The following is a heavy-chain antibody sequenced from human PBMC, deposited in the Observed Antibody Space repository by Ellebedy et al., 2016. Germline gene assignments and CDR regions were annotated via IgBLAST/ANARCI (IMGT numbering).Heavy chain of an antibody. CDR1: GGSINNYY. V-gene: IGHV4-59*01. CDR2: VYYRASP. D-gene: IGHD6-13*01. J-gene: IGHJ6*02. Sequence: SETLSLTXSVSGGSINNYYWSWIRQPPGKGLEWIGYVYYRASPRYNPSLGSRVTVSADTSTNQFSLRLSSVTPADTAVYYCARVLRQRYSNTVWKSTYYYYAMDVWGQGTTVTVSS. CDR3: ARVLRQRYSNTVWKSTYYYYAMDV.